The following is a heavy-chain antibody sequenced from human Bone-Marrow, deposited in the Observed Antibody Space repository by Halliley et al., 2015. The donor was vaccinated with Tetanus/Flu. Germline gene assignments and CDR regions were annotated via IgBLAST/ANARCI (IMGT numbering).Heavy chain of an antibody. CDR3: ARHPRTGLDRNYNFDY. CDR2: IYYSGST. J-gene: IGHJ4*02. Sequence: TLSLTCTVSGGSMNSYYWSWIRQPPGKGLEWIGYIYYSGSTNSNPSLRNRVTFSVDTSESQFSLKLKSVTAADTAAYFCARHPRTGLDRNYNFDYWGQGTLVTVSS. CDR1: GGSMNSYY. V-gene: IGHV4-59*08. D-gene: IGHD1-1*01.